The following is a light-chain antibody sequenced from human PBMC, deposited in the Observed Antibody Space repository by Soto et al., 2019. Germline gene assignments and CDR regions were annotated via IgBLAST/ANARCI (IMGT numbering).Light chain of an antibody. CDR3: QSYDTSLSGAWV. V-gene: IGLV1-40*01. Sequence: QSVLTQPPSVSGAPGQRITISCTGSPSNIGAGFDVHWYQQFPGTAPKLLIYGTTSRPSGVPDRFSGSQSGTSASLAITGLQAGDEADYYCQSYDTSLSGAWVFGGGTKLTGL. J-gene: IGLJ3*02. CDR2: GTT. CDR1: PSNIGAGFD.